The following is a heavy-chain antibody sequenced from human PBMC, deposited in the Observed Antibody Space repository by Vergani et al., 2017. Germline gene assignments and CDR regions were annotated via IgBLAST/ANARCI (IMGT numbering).Heavy chain of an antibody. Sequence: VDLVESGGGLAQPGGSLRLSCEASGITFWKFGMHWVRQGPGKGLEWVSLISWDGGSTYYADSVKGRFTISRDNSKNSLYLQMNSLRTEDTALYYCAKDIRGAQGDIVVVPAAMGVDYWGQGTLVTVSS. CDR3: AKDIRGAQGDIVVVPAAMGVDY. D-gene: IGHD2-2*01. J-gene: IGHJ4*02. CDR1: GITFWKFG. V-gene: IGHV3-43*02. CDR2: ISWDGGST.